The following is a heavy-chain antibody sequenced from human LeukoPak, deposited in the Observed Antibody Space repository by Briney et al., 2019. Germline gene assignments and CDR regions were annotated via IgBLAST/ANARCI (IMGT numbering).Heavy chain of an antibody. V-gene: IGHV1-8*01. Sequence: GGSVKVSCKASGYTFTSYDIYWVRQAAGQGLEWMGWMNPHSGNKGYAQKIQGRVSMTRNASISTAYIDPSSLRSENTAVYYCARGTLNYYDSSGYITTNAFDIWGQGTMVTVSS. CDR2: MNPHSGNK. J-gene: IGHJ3*02. D-gene: IGHD3-22*01. CDR3: ARGTLNYYDSSGYITTNAFDI. CDR1: GYTFTSYD.